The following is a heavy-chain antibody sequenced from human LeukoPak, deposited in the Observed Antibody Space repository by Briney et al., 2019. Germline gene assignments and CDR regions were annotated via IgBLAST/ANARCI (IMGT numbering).Heavy chain of an antibody. Sequence: GGALRLSCAASGFTFSTYWMTWVRQAPGKGVEWVANIKQDGSDKYYVDSVKGRFTISRDNAKNSLYLQMNSLRAEDTAVYYCARFRYSSSAFDYWGQGTLVTVSS. V-gene: IGHV3-7*01. D-gene: IGHD6-6*01. CDR3: ARFRYSSSAFDY. CDR1: GFTFSTYW. CDR2: IKQDGSDK. J-gene: IGHJ4*02.